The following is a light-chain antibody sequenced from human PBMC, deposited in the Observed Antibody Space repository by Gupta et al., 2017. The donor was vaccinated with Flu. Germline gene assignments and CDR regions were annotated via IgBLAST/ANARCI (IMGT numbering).Light chain of an antibody. J-gene: IGLJ3*02. CDR3: SSYTTTTTRWM. Sequence: ITITCTGTSRDIGNYNYVSWYQQHPGKPPKLIIYEVSNRPSGVSNRFSGSKSGNTASLTISGLQDEDDADYYCSSYTTTTTRWMFGGGTKLTVL. CDR2: EVS. V-gene: IGLV2-14*01. CDR1: SRDIGNYNY.